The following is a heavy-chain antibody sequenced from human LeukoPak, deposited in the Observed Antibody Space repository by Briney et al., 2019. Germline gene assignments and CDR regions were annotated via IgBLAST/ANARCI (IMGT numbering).Heavy chain of an antibody. D-gene: IGHD6-19*01. CDR1: GYTFTIYG. CDR3: ARDSKMIAVALGINV. J-gene: IGHJ6*02. Sequence: ASVKVSSKASGYTFTIYGISWVRQAPGQGREWMGWISAYNGNTNYAQKLQGRVTMTTDTSTSTAYMELRSLRSDDTAVYYCARDSKMIAVALGINVWGQGTTVTVSS. V-gene: IGHV1-18*01. CDR2: ISAYNGNT.